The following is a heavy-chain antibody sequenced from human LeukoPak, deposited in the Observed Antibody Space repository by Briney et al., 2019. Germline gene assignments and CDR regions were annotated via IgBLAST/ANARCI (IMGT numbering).Heavy chain of an antibody. D-gene: IGHD6-19*01. V-gene: IGHV3-74*01. Sequence: GGSLRLSCAASGFPFSSCTMNWVRQAPGKGLVWVSRINSDGSSTSYADSVKGRFTISRDNAKNTLYLQMNSLRAEDTAVYYCASTKSLVDAFDIWGQGTMVTVSS. CDR3: ASTKSLVDAFDI. CDR2: INSDGSST. CDR1: GFPFSSCT. J-gene: IGHJ3*02.